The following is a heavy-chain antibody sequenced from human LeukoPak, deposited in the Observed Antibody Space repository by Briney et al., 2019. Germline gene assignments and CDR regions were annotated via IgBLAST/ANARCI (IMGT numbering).Heavy chain of an antibody. Sequence: SVKVSCKASGGTFSSYAISWVRQAPGQGLEWIGGIIPIFGTANYAQKFQGRVTITADKSTSTAYMELSRLRSDDTAVYYCARRGPFYMDVWGKGTTVTVSS. CDR2: IIPIFGTA. CDR1: GGTFSSYA. CDR3: ARRGPFYMDV. V-gene: IGHV1-69*06. J-gene: IGHJ6*03. D-gene: IGHD3-16*01.